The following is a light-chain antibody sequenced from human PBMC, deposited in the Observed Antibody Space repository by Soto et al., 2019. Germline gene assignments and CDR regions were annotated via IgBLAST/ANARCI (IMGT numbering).Light chain of an antibody. CDR3: QQYGSSPYT. CDR1: QSVRNSY. V-gene: IGKV3-20*01. J-gene: IGKJ2*01. CDR2: GAS. Sequence: EILLTQSPGTLSLSPGERATLSCRASQSVRNSYLAWYQQKPGQAPRLLIHGASGRATGNPDRFSGSGSGTDFTLTISKLEPEDLAVYYCQQYGSSPYTFGQGTKLEI.